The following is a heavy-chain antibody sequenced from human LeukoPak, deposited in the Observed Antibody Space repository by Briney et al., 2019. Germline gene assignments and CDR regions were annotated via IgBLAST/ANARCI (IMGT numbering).Heavy chain of an antibody. D-gene: IGHD4-17*01. CDR2: VSGSGDST. Sequence: GGSLRLFCAASGFTFNSYAMLWVPHAPGKGLEWVSAVSGSGDSTCYTDSVKGRFTISRDNSKNTLYLQMSSLRAEDTAIYYCAKGPRFVTTPSFFDYWGQGTLVTVSS. J-gene: IGHJ4*02. V-gene: IGHV3-23*01. CDR1: GFTFNSYA. CDR3: AKGPRFVTTPSFFDY.